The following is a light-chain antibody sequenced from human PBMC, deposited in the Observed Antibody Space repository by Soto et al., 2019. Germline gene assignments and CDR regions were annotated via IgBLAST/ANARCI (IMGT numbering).Light chain of an antibody. J-gene: IGKJ5*01. CDR2: DVS. V-gene: IGKV3D-20*02. CDR1: QIVSSSY. CDR3: QQRRNGTST. Sequence: LSPGQRATVSCSPRQIVSSSYLPWYQQKPGKAPMLVIYDVSNRATGSPARLSGSGSGTDFTLPISSLDPEDSAVYYCQQRRNGTSTFGQGTRLDIK.